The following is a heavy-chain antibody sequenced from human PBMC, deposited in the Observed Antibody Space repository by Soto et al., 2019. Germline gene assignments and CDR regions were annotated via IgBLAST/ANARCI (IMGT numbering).Heavy chain of an antibody. CDR2: MNWHGGST. J-gene: IGHJ4*02. CDR3: ARPVASSTWHYIDY. Sequence: EVQLVESGGGVVRPGGSLRLSCAASGFTFDDFGMHWVRQAPGKGLEWISGMNWHGGSTGYADSVNGRFTISSDNAKNSLYLQMNSLRAEDTALYYCARPVASSTWHYIDYWGQGTLVTVSS. D-gene: IGHD6-13*01. V-gene: IGHV3-20*04. CDR1: GFTFDDFG.